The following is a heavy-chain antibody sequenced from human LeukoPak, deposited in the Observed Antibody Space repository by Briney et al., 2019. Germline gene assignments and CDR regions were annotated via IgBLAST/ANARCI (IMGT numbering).Heavy chain of an antibody. V-gene: IGHV3-23*01. CDR3: AKEGYSSAWYYFFDY. CDR1: GFTSNTFV. CDR2: ISRSGDIT. Sequence: GGSLRLSCATSGFTSNTFVMSWVRQAPGKGLEWVSGISRSGDITYYADSVKGRFTISRDFSKNTLYLQMNSLRVEDTAVYYCAKEGYSSAWYYFFDYWGQGTLVTVSS. D-gene: IGHD6-19*01. J-gene: IGHJ4*02.